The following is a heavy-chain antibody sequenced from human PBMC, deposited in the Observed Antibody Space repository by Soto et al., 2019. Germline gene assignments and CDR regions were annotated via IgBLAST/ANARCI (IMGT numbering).Heavy chain of an antibody. CDR1: GGSISSDDYY. Sequence: SETLSLTCTVSGGSISSDDYYWTWIRQPPGEGLEWIGYIYYSGRTHYTPSLESRLTISIDTSKNQFSLNLRSVSAADTAVYYCASELSNSPEYVDAWGQGTVVT. CDR2: IYYSGRT. D-gene: IGHD6-6*01. V-gene: IGHV4-30-4*01. CDR3: ASELSNSPEYVDA. J-gene: IGHJ5*02.